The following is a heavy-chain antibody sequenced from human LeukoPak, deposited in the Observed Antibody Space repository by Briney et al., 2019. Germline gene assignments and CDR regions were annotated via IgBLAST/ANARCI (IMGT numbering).Heavy chain of an antibody. CDR1: GGTFSTYA. Sequence: SVKVSCKASGGTFSTYAISWVRQAPGQGLEWMGGIIPIFGTANSAQKFQGRVTITADESTSTAYMELSSLRSEDTAVYYCAREGGGDYGDYLRYWGQGTLVTVSS. J-gene: IGHJ4*02. D-gene: IGHD4-17*01. V-gene: IGHV1-69*13. CDR2: IIPIFGTA. CDR3: AREGGGDYGDYLRY.